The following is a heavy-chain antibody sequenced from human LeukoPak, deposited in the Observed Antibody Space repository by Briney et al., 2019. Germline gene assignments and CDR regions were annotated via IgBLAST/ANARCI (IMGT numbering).Heavy chain of an antibody. CDR1: GGSISSNSYY. D-gene: IGHD2-2*01. Sequence: SETLSLTCAVSGGSISSNSYYWSWIRQPPGKGLEWIGEINHSGSTNYNPSLKSRVTISVDTSKNQFSLKLSSVTAADTAVYYCARGPDIVVVPAAQPFDYWGQGTLVTVSS. J-gene: IGHJ4*02. V-gene: IGHV4-39*07. CDR2: INHSGST. CDR3: ARGPDIVVVPAAQPFDY.